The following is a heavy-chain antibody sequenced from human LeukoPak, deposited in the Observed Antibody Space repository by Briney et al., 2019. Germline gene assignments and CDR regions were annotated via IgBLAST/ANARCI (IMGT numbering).Heavy chain of an antibody. J-gene: IGHJ6*04. V-gene: IGHV3-30*04. CDR3: ARAYYYVLYYGMDV. Sequence: GGSLRLSCAASGFTFSSYAMHWVRQAPGKGLEWVAVISYDGSNKYYADSVKGRFTISRDNSKNTLYLQMNSLRAEDTAVYYCARAYYYVLYYGMDVWGKGTTVTVSS. CDR2: ISYDGSNK. CDR1: GFTFSSYA. D-gene: IGHD3-10*02.